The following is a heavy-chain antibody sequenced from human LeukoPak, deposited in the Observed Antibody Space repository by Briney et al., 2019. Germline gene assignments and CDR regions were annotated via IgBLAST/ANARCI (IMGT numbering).Heavy chain of an antibody. CDR1: GYTFTNYY. CDR3: ASPSIAVAGTPAYYYYYGMDV. D-gene: IGHD6-19*01. CDR2: INPGSGST. J-gene: IGHJ6*02. Sequence: ASVKVSCKASGYTFTNYYIHWVRQAPGQGLEWMGIINPGSGSTAYAQKFQGRVTMTRDTSTSTVYMDLISLRSEDTAVYYCASPSIAVAGTPAYYYYYGMDVWGQGTTVTVSS. V-gene: IGHV1-46*01.